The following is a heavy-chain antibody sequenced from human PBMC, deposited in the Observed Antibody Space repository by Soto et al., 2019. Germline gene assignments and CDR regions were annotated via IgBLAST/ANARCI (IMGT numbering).Heavy chain of an antibody. Sequence: EVQLVESGGGLVQPGGSLKLSCAASGFTFSGSAMHWVRQASGKGLEWVGRIRSKANSYATAYAASVKGRFTISRDDSKNTAYLQMNSLKTEDTAVYYCTRRRSSGYHYFDYWGQGTLVTVSS. D-gene: IGHD3-22*01. CDR1: GFTFSGSA. V-gene: IGHV3-73*02. CDR2: IRSKANSYAT. J-gene: IGHJ4*02. CDR3: TRRRSSGYHYFDY.